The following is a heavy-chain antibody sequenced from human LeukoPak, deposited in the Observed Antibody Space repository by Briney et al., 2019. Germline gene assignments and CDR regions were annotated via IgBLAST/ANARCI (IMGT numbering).Heavy chain of an antibody. Sequence: GGSLRLSCAASGFTFSSYWMHWVRHAPGKGLVWVSRINSDGSSTSYADSVKGRFTISRDNAKNTLYLQMNSLRAEDTAVYYCARGARRGYSDYWGQGTLVTVSS. V-gene: IGHV3-74*01. D-gene: IGHD5-12*01. CDR3: ARGARRGYSDY. CDR2: INSDGSST. CDR1: GFTFSSYW. J-gene: IGHJ4*02.